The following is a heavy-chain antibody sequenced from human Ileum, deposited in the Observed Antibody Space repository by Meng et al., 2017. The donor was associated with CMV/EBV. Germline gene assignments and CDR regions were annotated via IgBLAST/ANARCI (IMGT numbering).Heavy chain of an antibody. J-gene: IGHJ6*02. D-gene: IGHD3-3*01. CDR2: IKQDGSEK. CDR1: GFTFSSYW. V-gene: IGHV3-7*01. CDR3: ARDNSGAGYDFWSGYYNYYYGMDV. Sequence: GVSLKISCAASGFTFSSYWMSWVRQAPGKGLEWVANIKQDGSEKYYVDSVKGRFTISRDNAKNSLYLQMNSLRAEDTAVYYCARDNSGAGYDFWSGYYNYYYGMDVWGQGTTVTVSS.